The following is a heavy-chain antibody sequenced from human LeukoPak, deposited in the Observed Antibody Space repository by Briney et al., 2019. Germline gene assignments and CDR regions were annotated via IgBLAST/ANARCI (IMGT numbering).Heavy chain of an antibody. CDR1: GYTFTRYD. Sequence: ASVKVSCKASGYTFTRYDINWVRQATGQGLEWMGWMNPNSGNTGYAQKFQGRVTMTRNTSISTAYMELSSLRSEDTAVYYCARGVAARRARWFDHWGQGTLVTVSS. V-gene: IGHV1-8*01. J-gene: IGHJ5*02. CDR2: MNPNSGNT. D-gene: IGHD6-6*01. CDR3: ARGVAARRARWFDH.